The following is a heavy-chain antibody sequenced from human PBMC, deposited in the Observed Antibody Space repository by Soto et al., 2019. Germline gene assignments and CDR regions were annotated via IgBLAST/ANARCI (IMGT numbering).Heavy chain of an antibody. CDR3: ASFKINCSGGSCYPN. J-gene: IGHJ4*02. Sequence: SETLSLTCAVYGGSFSGYYWSWIRQPPGKGLEWIGEINHSGSTNYNPSLKSRVTISVDTSKNQFSLKLSSVTAADTAVYYCASFKINCSGGSCYPNWGQGTLVTVSS. CDR2: INHSGST. V-gene: IGHV4-34*01. D-gene: IGHD2-15*01. CDR1: GGSFSGYY.